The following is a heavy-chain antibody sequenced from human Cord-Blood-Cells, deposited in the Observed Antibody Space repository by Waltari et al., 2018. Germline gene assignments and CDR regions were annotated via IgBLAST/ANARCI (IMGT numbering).Heavy chain of an antibody. CDR2: ISGSGGST. D-gene: IGHD3-16*02. CDR1: GFPFSSYA. J-gene: IGHJ3*02. Sequence: EVQLLESGGGLVQPGGSLRLPCAASGFPFSSYAMRWVRQAPGKGLEWVSAISGSGGSTYYADSVKGRFTISRDNSKNTLYLQMNSLRAEDTAVYYCASDYVWGSYRYTGAFDIWGQGTMVTVSS. CDR3: ASDYVWGSYRYTGAFDI. V-gene: IGHV3-23*01.